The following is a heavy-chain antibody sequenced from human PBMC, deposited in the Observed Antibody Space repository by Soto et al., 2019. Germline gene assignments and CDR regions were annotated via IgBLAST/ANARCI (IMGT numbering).Heavy chain of an antibody. J-gene: IGHJ4*02. V-gene: IGHV3-30*04. CDR1: GFTFSSYA. CDR2: ISYDGSNK. CDR3: ARDPGGSYYFDY. D-gene: IGHD1-26*01. Sequence: GGSLRLSCAASGFTFSSYAMHWVRQAPGKGLEWVAVISYDGSNKYYADSVKGRFTISRDNSKNTLYLQMNSLRAEDTAVYYCARDPGGSYYFDYWGQGTLVTVSS.